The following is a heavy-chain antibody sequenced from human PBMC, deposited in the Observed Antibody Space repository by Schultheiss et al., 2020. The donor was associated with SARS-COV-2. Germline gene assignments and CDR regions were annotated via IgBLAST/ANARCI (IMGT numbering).Heavy chain of an antibody. V-gene: IGHV3-30*19. D-gene: IGHD6-19*01. CDR1: GFTFSSYG. CDR2: ISYDGSNK. Sequence: GESLKISCAASGFTFSSYGMHWVRQAPGKGLEWVAVISYDGSNKYYADSVKGRFTISRDNSKNTLYLQMNSLRAEDTAVYYCARVGYSSGWTRALFDYWGQGTLVTVSS. CDR3: ARVGYSSGWTRALFDY. J-gene: IGHJ4*02.